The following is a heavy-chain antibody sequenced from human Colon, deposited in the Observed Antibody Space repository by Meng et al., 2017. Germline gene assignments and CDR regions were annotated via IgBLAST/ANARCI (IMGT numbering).Heavy chain of an antibody. CDR2: ISSDWSTT. J-gene: IGHJ4*02. CDR3: VRSYYGSGTGFDH. D-gene: IGHD3-10*01. V-gene: IGHV3-74*01. CDR1: GVTFSNYW. Sequence: GESLKISCAASGVTFSNYWMHWVRQIPGKGLVWVSRISSDWSTTTYTDSVKGRFTISRDNAKNTLYLQMNSLRAEDTAMYYCVRSYYGSGTGFDHWGQGTLVTVSS.